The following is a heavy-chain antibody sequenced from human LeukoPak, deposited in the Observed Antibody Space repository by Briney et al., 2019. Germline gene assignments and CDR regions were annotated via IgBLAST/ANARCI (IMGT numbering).Heavy chain of an antibody. CDR3: ARADFWSGYRFDL. Sequence: PGGSLRLSCAASGFTFSSYWMSWVRQAPGKGLEWVANIKQDGSEKYYVDSVKGRFTISTDNAKNSLYLQMNSLRAEDTAVYYCARADFWSGYRFDLWGQGTLVSVSS. CDR2: IKQDGSEK. V-gene: IGHV3-7*01. J-gene: IGHJ4*02. D-gene: IGHD3-3*01. CDR1: GFTFSSYW.